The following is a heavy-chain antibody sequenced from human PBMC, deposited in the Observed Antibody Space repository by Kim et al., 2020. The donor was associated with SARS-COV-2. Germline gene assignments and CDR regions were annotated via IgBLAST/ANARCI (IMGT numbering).Heavy chain of an antibody. CDR3: AKDPYSCDSSGDYYPRDLDY. D-gene: IGHD3-22*01. V-gene: IGHV3-33*06. CDR2: IWNDGSNK. Sequence: GGSLRLSCAASGFTFSSYGMHWVRQAPGKGLEWVADIWNDGSNKYYADSVKGRFTISRDNSKNTLYLQMNSLRAEDTAVYYCAKDPYSCDSSGDYYPRDLDYWGQGTLVTVSS. CDR1: GFTFSSYG. J-gene: IGHJ4*02.